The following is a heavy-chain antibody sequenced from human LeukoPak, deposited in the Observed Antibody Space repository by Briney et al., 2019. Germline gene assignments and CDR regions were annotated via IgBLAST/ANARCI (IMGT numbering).Heavy chain of an antibody. V-gene: IGHV4-39*07. J-gene: IGHJ6*04. D-gene: IGHD3-22*01. CDR1: GGSISSSSYY. CDR2: IYYSGST. CDR3: ARAEDYDSSGYTIPDV. Sequence: SETLSLTCTVSGGSISSSSYYWGWIRQPPGKGLEWIGSIYYSGSTNYNPSLKSRVTISVDTSKNQFSLKLSSVTAADTAVYYCARAEDYDSSGYTIPDVWGKGTTVTISS.